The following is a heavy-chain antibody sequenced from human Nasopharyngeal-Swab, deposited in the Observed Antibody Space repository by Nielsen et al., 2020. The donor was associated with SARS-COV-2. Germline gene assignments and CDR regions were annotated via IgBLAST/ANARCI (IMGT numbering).Heavy chain of an antibody. D-gene: IGHD2-15*01. J-gene: IGHJ4*02. Sequence: GESLKISCAASGFTFSTYAISWVRQAPGKGLEWVSVISGSDYSTHYADSVKGRFTISRDNSKNTVSLQMNSLITEDTAVYYCTRCGGSCYTGKDYWGQGTLVTVSS. CDR2: ISGSDYST. V-gene: IGHV3-23*01. CDR3: TRCGGSCYTGKDY. CDR1: GFTFSTYA.